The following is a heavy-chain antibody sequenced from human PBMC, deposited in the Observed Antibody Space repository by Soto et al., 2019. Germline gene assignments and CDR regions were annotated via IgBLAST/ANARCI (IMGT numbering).Heavy chain of an antibody. V-gene: IGHV3-64*01. CDR1: GFTFSSHA. D-gene: IGHD5-12*01. CDR3: ARLRDGYILDY. CDR2: ITSNGGYT. Sequence: EVQLVESGGGLVQPGGSLRLSCAASGFTFSSHAMHWVRQAPGKGLEYVSAITSNGGYTYYANSVKGRFTISRDNSKNTLYLQMGSLRAEDMAVYYCARLRDGYILDYWGQGTLVTVSS. J-gene: IGHJ4*02.